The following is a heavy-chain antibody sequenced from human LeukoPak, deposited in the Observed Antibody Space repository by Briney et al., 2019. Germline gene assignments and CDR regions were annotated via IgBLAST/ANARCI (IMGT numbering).Heavy chain of an antibody. CDR3: AREGPYYGSGSYYNVNYY. D-gene: IGHD3-10*01. V-gene: IGHV1-2*02. J-gene: IGHJ4*02. Sequence: GASVKVSCKASGYTFTGYYMHWVRQAPGQGLEWMGWINTNSGGTNYAQKFQGRVTMTRDTSISTAYMELSRLRSDDTAVYYCAREGPYYGSGSYYNVNYYWGQGTLVTVSS. CDR1: GYTFTGYY. CDR2: INTNSGGT.